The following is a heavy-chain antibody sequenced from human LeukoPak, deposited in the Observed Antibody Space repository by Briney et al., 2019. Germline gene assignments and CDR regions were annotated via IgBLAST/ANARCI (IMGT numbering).Heavy chain of an antibody. V-gene: IGHV3-48*03. CDR1: GFTFSSYA. CDR3: ARDLGMATFDY. J-gene: IGHJ4*02. D-gene: IGHD5-24*01. CDR2: ISSSGSTI. Sequence: PGGSLRLPCAASGFTFSSYAMHWVRQAPGKGLEWVSYISSSGSTIYYADSVKGRFTISRDNAKNSLYLQMNSLRAEDTAVYYCARDLGMATFDYWGQGTLVTVSS.